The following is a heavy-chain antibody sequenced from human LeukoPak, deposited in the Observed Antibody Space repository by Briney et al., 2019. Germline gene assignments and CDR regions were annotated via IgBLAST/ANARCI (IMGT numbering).Heavy chain of an antibody. CDR3: ARGEYYDFWSGYLDY. D-gene: IGHD3-3*01. V-gene: IGHV3-30-3*01. CDR1: GFTFSSYA. J-gene: IGHJ4*02. CDR2: ISYDGSNK. Sequence: GRSLRLSCAASGFTFSSYAMHWVRQAPGKGLEWVAVISYDGSNKYYADSVKGRFTISRDNSKNTLYLQMNSLRAEDTAVYYCARGEYYDFWSGYLDYWGQGTLVTVSS.